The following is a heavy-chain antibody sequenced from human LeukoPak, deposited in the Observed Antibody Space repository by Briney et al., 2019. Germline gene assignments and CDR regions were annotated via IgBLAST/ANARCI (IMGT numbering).Heavy chain of an antibody. D-gene: IGHD3-10*01. CDR3: AREGKITMVRGVIRYYYMDV. CDR2: IKHSGIT. CDR1: GGSFSGFY. J-gene: IGHJ6*03. Sequence: SETLSLTCAVYGGSFSGFYWSWIRQPPGKGLEWIGEIKHSGITNYNPSLKSRVTMSLDTSKNQFSLKLSSVTAADTAVYYCAREGKITMVRGVIRYYYMDVWGKGTTVTISS. V-gene: IGHV4-34*01.